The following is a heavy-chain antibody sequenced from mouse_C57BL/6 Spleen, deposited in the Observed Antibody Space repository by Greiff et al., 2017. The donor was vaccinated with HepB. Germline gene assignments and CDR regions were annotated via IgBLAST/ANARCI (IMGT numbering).Heavy chain of an antibody. CDR3: ARRVYYYGSSYDGFAY. J-gene: IGHJ3*01. CDR2: ISSGSSTI. D-gene: IGHD1-1*01. Sequence: EVKLVESGGGLVKPGGSLKLSCAASGFTFSDYGMHWVRQAPEKGLEWVAYISSGSSTIYYADTVKGRFTISRDNAKNTLFLQMTSLRSEDTAMYYCARRVYYYGSSYDGFAYWGQGTLVTVSA. V-gene: IGHV5-17*01. CDR1: GFTFSDYG.